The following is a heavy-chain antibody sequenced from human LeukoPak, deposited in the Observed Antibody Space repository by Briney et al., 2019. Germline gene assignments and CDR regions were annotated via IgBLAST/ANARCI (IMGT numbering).Heavy chain of an antibody. Sequence: AGGSLRLSCKASGFTFSSYPMDWVRQAPGKGLEWVAIISDDGTNKYYADSVKGRFTISRDDSNNTVYLHMNSLRVDDTAIYSCARGKFFDIWGQGTMVTVSS. CDR2: ISDDGTNK. CDR3: ARGKFFDI. CDR1: GFTFSSYP. V-gene: IGHV3-30-3*01. J-gene: IGHJ3*02.